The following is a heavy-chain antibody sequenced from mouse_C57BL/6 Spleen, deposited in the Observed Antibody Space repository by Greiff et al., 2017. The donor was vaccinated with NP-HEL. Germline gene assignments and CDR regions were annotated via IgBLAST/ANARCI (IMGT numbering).Heavy chain of an antibody. V-gene: IGHV1-80*01. Sequence: VQLQQSGAELVKPGASVKISCKASGYAFSSYWMNWVKQRPGKGLEWIGQIYPGDGDTNYNGKFKGKATLTADKSSSTAYMQLSSLTSEDSAVYFCARSHYYGSSYPYYFDYWGQGTTLTVSS. J-gene: IGHJ2*01. CDR2: IYPGDGDT. D-gene: IGHD1-1*01. CDR1: GYAFSSYW. CDR3: ARSHYYGSSYPYYFDY.